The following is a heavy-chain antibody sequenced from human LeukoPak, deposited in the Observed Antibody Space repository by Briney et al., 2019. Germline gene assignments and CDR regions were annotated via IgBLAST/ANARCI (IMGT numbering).Heavy chain of an antibody. CDR2: IYHSGST. Sequence: SETLSLTCTVSGGSITNHFWSWIRQPPGKGLEWIGYIYHSGSTYYNPSLKSRVTISVDRSKNQFSLKLSSVTAADTAVYYCARVRLFNFDYWGQGTLVTVSS. D-gene: IGHD3-10*02. CDR3: ARVRLFNFDY. J-gene: IGHJ4*02. V-gene: IGHV4-59*11. CDR1: GGSITNHF.